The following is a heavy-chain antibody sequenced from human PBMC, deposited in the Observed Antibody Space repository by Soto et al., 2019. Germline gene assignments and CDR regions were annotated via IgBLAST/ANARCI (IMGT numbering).Heavy chain of an antibody. CDR1: GGSISSYY. CDR3: ARALGYCSSTSCAGGYYGMDV. D-gene: IGHD2-2*01. Sequence: SETLSLTCTVSGGSISSYYWSWIRQPPGKGLEWIGYIYYSGSTNYNPSLKSRVTISVDTSKNQFSLKLSSVTAADTAVYYCARALGYCSSTSCAGGYYGMDVWGQGTTVTVSS. J-gene: IGHJ6*02. CDR2: IYYSGST. V-gene: IGHV4-59*01.